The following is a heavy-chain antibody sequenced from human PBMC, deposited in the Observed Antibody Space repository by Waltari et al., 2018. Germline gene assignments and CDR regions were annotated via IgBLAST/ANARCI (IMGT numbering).Heavy chain of an antibody. Sequence: QVQLVESGGGVVQPGVSLRLSCAASGFTFSSSDMHWVRQAPGKGLEWVAFIRYDGSNKYYADSVKGRFTISRDNSKNTLYLQMNSLRAEDTAVYYCAKEQQLVLRDWGQGTLVTVSS. J-gene: IGHJ4*02. D-gene: IGHD6-13*01. CDR1: GFTFSSSD. V-gene: IGHV3-30*02. CDR3: AKEQQLVLRD. CDR2: IRYDGSNK.